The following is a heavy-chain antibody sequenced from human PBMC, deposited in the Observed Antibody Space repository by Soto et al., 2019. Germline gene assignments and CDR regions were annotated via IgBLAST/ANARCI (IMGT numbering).Heavy chain of an antibody. CDR2: VNEAGGEE. J-gene: IGHJ4*02. Sequence: EVQLVESGGGLVQPGGSLRLSCAASGFTFRSYYMSWVRQAQGKGLEWVANVNEAGGEEYYVDSVKGRFTVSRDNAENSLYLQMNSLRAEDTAVYYCAKWGEAGSDYCGQGTLVTVSS. V-gene: IGHV3-7*01. CDR3: AKWGEAGSDY. D-gene: IGHD1-26*01. CDR1: GFTFRSYY.